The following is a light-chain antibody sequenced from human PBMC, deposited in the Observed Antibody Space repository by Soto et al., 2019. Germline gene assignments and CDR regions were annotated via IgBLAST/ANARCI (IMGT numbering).Light chain of an antibody. CDR1: QDTGSH. V-gene: IGKV1-16*01. Sequence: DIQMTQSPSSLSASVEDRVTSTCLASQDTGSHLAWYQQKPGKAPKSQIYFASTVQSGVPSRSSARGYGTGFTLPISSRQPEDFATYYCQQTRSLPITCGQGTRLDI. CDR3: QQTRSLPIT. J-gene: IGKJ5*01. CDR2: FAS.